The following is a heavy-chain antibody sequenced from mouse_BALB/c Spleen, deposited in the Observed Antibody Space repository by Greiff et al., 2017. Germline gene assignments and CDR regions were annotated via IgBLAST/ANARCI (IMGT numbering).Heavy chain of an antibody. D-gene: IGHD4-1*01. CDR2: INSNGGIT. V-gene: IGHV5-6-3*01. CDR3: ARDWDYLDY. CDR1: GFTFSSYG. J-gene: IGHJ2*01. Sequence: EVKLMESGGGLVQPGGSLKLSCAASGFTFSSYGMSWVRQTPDKRLELVATINSNGGITYYPDSVKGRFTISRDNAKNTLYLQMSSLKSEDTAMYYCARDWDYLDYWGQGTTLTVSS.